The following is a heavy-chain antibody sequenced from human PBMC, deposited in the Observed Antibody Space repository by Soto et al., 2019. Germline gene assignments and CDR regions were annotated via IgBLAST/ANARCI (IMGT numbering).Heavy chain of an antibody. CDR2: ISASNGNT. CDR1: GYTFDTYG. V-gene: IGHV1-18*01. Sequence: QVQLVQSGAEVKKPGASMKVSCKASGYTFDTYGFSWVRQAPGQGLEWMGWISASNGNTNYAQKLRGRVTMTTDTSTSTAYMELRSLRSDDTAVFYCARSGRSWNLREFDYWGQGTLVTVSS. D-gene: IGHD6-13*01. J-gene: IGHJ4*02. CDR3: ARSGRSWNLREFDY.